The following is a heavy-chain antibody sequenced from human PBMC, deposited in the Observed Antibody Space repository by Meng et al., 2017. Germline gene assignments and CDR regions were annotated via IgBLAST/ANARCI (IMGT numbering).Heavy chain of an antibody. CDR3: ARWVPYDSSDPAQNFDY. D-gene: IGHD3-22*01. CDR1: GGSISSSNW. CDR2: IYHSGST. Sequence: QVQLQESGPGLVKPSGTLSLTCAVSGGSISSSNWWSWVRQPLGKGLEWIGEIYHSGSTNYNPSLKSRVTISVDKSKNQFSLKLSSVTAADTAVYYCARWVPYDSSDPAQNFDYWGQGTLVTVSS. V-gene: IGHV4-4*02. J-gene: IGHJ4*02.